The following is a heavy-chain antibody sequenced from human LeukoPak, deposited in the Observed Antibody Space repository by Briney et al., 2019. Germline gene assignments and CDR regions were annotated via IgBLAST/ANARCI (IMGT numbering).Heavy chain of an antibody. Sequence: GGSLRLSCAASGFTFSSYAMSWVRQAPGKGLEWVSVIYSGGGTYYADSVKGRFTISRDNSKNTLYLQMNSLRAEDTAVYYCAGEYYYDSSGSPYWGQGTLVTVSS. V-gene: IGHV3-66*01. D-gene: IGHD3-22*01. CDR3: AGEYYYDSSGSPY. CDR2: IYSGGGT. CDR1: GFTFSSYA. J-gene: IGHJ4*02.